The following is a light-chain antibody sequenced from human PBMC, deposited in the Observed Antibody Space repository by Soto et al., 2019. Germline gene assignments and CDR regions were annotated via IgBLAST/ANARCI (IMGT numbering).Light chain of an antibody. Sequence: EIVMTQSPATLSVSPGERVTLPCRASQSVSSRLAWYHQKPGQSPRLLIYGASTRATGIPARFSGSGSGTEFTLTISSLQSEDFGLYYCHQYNNFWTFGQGTKVDIK. CDR1: QSVSSR. CDR2: GAS. CDR3: HQYNNFWT. J-gene: IGKJ1*01. V-gene: IGKV3-15*01.